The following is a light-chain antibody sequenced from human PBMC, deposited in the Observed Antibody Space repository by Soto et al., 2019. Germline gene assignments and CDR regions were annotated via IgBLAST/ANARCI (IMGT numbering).Light chain of an antibody. CDR3: TSFARNNHLV. CDR2: EVS. Sequence: QSVLTQPPSASGSPGQSVTISCTGTSSDVGGYNYVSWYQQHPGKAPKLMISEVSKRPSGVPDRFSGSKSGNTASPTVSGHQAEDEADYYRTSFARNNHLVFGGGTKVTVL. V-gene: IGLV2-8*01. J-gene: IGLJ2*01. CDR1: SSDVGGYNY.